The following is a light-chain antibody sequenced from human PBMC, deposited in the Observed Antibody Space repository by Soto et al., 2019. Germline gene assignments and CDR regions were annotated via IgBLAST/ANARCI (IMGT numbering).Light chain of an antibody. CDR1: QGIRND. Sequence: AIQMTQSPSSLSASVGDRVTITCRASQGIRNDLGWYQQKPGNAPKLLIYAASSLQSGVPSRFSGSGSGTDVTLTISSLQPEDFATYYCLQDYNYPLTFGQGTKVEIK. CDR2: AAS. CDR3: LQDYNYPLT. J-gene: IGKJ1*01. V-gene: IGKV1-6*01.